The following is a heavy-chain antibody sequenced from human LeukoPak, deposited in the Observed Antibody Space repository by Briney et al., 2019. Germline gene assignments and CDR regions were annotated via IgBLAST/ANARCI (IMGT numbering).Heavy chain of an antibody. V-gene: IGHV4-61*02. D-gene: IGHD1-14*01. CDR1: GDSISSGDYY. J-gene: IGHJ5*02. CDR2: ISSSGST. Sequence: SETLSLTCTVSGDSISSGDYYWSWIRQPAGKGLEWIGRISSSGSTNYNPSLKSRVTISVDTSKNQFSLKLSSVTAADTAVYYCARRRYEIDPWGQGTLVTVSS. CDR3: ARRRYEIDP.